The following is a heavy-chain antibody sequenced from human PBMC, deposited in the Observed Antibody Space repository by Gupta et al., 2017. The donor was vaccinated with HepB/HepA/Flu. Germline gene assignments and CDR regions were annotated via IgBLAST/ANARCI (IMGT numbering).Heavy chain of an antibody. CDR3: AKRVSASNSPFED. Sequence: STYAMNSVRGRFTISRDNSKNTLHLQMNSLRAEDKAVYYCAKRVSASNSPFEDGGQGTLVTVSS. CDR2: ST. V-gene: IGHV3-23*01. J-gene: IGHJ4*02. D-gene: IGHD2-15*01.